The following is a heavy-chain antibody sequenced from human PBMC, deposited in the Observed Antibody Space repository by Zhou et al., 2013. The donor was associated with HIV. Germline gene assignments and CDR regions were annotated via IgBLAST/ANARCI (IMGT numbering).Heavy chain of an antibody. CDR3: ARTPSISYFLHYVDY. J-gene: IGHJ4*02. CDR1: GGTFSSYA. CDR2: IISVFGTT. Sequence: QVQLVQSGAEVKKPGSSVKVSCKVSGGTFSSYAXNWVRQAPGQGLEWMGRIISVFGTTNYAQKFQGRVTITADQSTSTAYMELSSLRSGDTAIYYCARTPSISYFLHYVDYWGQGTLVTVSS. V-gene: IGHV1-69*13. D-gene: IGHD2-2*01.